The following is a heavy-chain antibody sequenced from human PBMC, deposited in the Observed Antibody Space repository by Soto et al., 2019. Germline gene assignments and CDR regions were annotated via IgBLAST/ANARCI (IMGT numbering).Heavy chain of an antibody. CDR1: GGSISSYY. V-gene: IGHV4-59*01. Sequence: SETLSLTCTVSGGSISSYYWSWIRQPPGKGLEWIGYIYYSGSTNYNPSLKSRVTISVDTSKNQFSLKLSSVTAADTAVYYCARDGEWLLSAGAFDIWGQGTMVTVSS. J-gene: IGHJ3*02. CDR2: IYYSGST. CDR3: ARDGEWLLSAGAFDI. D-gene: IGHD3-3*01.